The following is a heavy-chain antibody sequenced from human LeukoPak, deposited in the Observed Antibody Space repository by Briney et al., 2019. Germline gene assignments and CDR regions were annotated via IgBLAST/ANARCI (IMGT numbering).Heavy chain of an antibody. CDR1: GYTFTSYY. CDR3: ARGEDIVVVPAAHMDV. Sequence: ASVKVSCKASGYTFTSYYMHWVRQAPGQGLEWMGIINPSGGSTSYAQKFQGRVTMTRDTSTSTVYMELSSLRSEDTAVYYCARGEDIVVVPAAHMDVWGKGTTVTVSS. D-gene: IGHD2-2*01. V-gene: IGHV1-46*01. CDR2: INPSGGST. J-gene: IGHJ6*03.